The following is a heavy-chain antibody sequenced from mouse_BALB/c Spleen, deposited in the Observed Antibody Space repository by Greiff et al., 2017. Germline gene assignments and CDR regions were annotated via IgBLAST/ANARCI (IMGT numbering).Heavy chain of an antibody. CDR3: TGLRLRLDY. CDR2: IDPETGGT. J-gene: IGHJ2*01. Sequence: VQLVESGAELVRPGASVTLSCKASGYTFTDYEMHWVKQTPVHGLEWIGAIDPETGGTAYNQKFKGKATLTADKSSSTAYMELRSLTSEDSAVYYCTGLRLRLDYWGQGTTLTVSS. D-gene: IGHD1-2*01. CDR1: GYTFTDYE. V-gene: IGHV1-15*01.